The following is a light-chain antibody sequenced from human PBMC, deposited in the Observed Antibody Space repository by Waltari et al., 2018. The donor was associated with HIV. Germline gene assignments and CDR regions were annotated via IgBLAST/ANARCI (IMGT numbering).Light chain of an antibody. CDR2: GAS. CDR1: QTIGRN. V-gene: IGKV3-15*01. Sequence: EIMMKQSPATLSVSLGERATLSCRASQTIGRNLAWYQQKPGQVPRLLIYGASTRATGIPARFSGSGSGTEFTLTISSLQSEDFAVYYCQQYNNWPPATFGQGTKLEIK. J-gene: IGKJ2*01. CDR3: QQYNNWPPAT.